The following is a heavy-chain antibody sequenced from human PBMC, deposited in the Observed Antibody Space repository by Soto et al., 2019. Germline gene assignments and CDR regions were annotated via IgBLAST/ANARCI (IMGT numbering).Heavy chain of an antibody. D-gene: IGHD3-3*01. CDR3: AREGDDVLRFLEWLSDGGRYFDY. CDR1: GYSISSGYY. Sequence: SETLSLTCAVSGYSISSGYYWGWIRQPPGKGLEWIGTIYLSGTTYYNPSLKSRVTISVDTSKNQFSLKLSSVTAADTAVYYCAREGDDVLRFLEWLSDGGRYFDYWGQGTLVTGS. V-gene: IGHV4-38-2*02. J-gene: IGHJ4*02. CDR2: IYLSGTT.